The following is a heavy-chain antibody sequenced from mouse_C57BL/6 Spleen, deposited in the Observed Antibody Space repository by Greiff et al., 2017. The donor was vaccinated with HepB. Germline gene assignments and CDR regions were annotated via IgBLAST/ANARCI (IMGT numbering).Heavy chain of an antibody. CDR3: AMEGSLFAY. Sequence: ESGPGLVKPSQSLSLTCSVTGYSITSGYYWNWIRQFPGNKLEWMGYISYDGSNNYNPSLKNRISITRDTSKNQFFLKLNSVTTEDTATYYCAMEGSLFAYWGQGTLVTVSA. J-gene: IGHJ3*01. CDR2: ISYDGSN. V-gene: IGHV3-6*01. CDR1: GYSITSGYY.